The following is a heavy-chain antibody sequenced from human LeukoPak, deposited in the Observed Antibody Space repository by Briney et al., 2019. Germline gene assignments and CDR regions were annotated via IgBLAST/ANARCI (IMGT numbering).Heavy chain of an antibody. CDR2: ISYDGSNK. CDR3: ARDSGVARGYMDV. V-gene: IGHV3-30*01. CDR1: GFTFSSYA. J-gene: IGHJ6*03. D-gene: IGHD3-10*01. Sequence: GGSLRLSCAASGFTFSSYAMHWVRQAPGKGLEWVAVISYDGSNKYYADSVKGRFTISRDNSKNTLYLQMNSLRAEDMAVYYCARDSGVARGYMDVWGKGTTVTVSS.